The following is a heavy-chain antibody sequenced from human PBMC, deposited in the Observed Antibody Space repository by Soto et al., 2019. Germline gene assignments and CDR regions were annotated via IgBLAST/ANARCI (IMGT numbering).Heavy chain of an antibody. D-gene: IGHD5-12*01. CDR2: ISYDGSNK. J-gene: IGHJ6*02. V-gene: IGHV3-30*03. CDR3: AREVATPTYYYYYYGMDV. Sequence: GGSLRLSCAASGFTFSSYGMHWVRQAPGKGLEWVAVISYDGSNKYYQDSVKGRFTISRDNSKNTPYLQMNSLRAEDTAVYYCAREVATPTYYYYYYGMDVWGQGTTVTVSS. CDR1: GFTFSSYG.